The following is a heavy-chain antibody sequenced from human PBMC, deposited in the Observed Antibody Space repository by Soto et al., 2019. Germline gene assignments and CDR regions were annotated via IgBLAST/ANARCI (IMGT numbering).Heavy chain of an antibody. J-gene: IGHJ4*02. Sequence: GASVKVSCKASGGTFSSYTISWVRQAPGQGLEWMGRIIPILGIANYAQKFQGRVTITADKSTSTAYMELSSLRSEDTAVYYCARDPVVTANNTDYWGQGTLVTVSS. CDR2: IIPILGIA. CDR3: ARDPVVTANNTDY. D-gene: IGHD2-21*02. V-gene: IGHV1-69*04. CDR1: GGTFSSYT.